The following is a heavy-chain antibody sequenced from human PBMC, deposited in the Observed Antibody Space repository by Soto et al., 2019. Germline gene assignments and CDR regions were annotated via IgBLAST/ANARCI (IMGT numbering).Heavy chain of an antibody. CDR3: AKQKYRVFDY. V-gene: IGHV3-43*01. Sequence: SLRLSCAACGVTVNDHTMNWVRQIAGTGPGWVSLITWDGGSTFYADAVKGRFTISRDNSKNFVYLQMNSLRTEETALYFCAKQKYRVFDYWGQGAQVSVSS. D-gene: IGHD2-2*02. CDR1: GVTVNDHT. CDR2: ITWDGGST. J-gene: IGHJ4*02.